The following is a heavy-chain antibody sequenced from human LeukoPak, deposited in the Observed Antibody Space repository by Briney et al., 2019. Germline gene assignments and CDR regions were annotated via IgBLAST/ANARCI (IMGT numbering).Heavy chain of an antibody. V-gene: IGHV1-8*01. Sequence: ASVKVSCKASGYTFTSYDIHWVRQATGQGLEWIGRINPNRGDTDYAQKFQGRVTMTRDTSISTAYMELSSLRSEDTALYYCARETQQLVNYYGMDVWGQGTTVTVSS. J-gene: IGHJ6*02. CDR2: INPNRGDT. D-gene: IGHD6-13*01. CDR3: ARETQQLVNYYGMDV. CDR1: GYTFTSYD.